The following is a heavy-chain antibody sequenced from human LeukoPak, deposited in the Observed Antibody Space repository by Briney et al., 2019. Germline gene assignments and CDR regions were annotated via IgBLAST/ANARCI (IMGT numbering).Heavy chain of an antibody. D-gene: IGHD3-22*01. V-gene: IGHV5-10-1*01. CDR3: ARQGHYYDSSGYYNWFDH. Sequence: GESLKISCKGSGYSFTSYWISWVRQMPGKGLEWMGRIDPSDSYTNYSPSFQGHVTISADKSISTAYLQWSSLKASDTAMYYCARQGHYYDSSGYYNWFDHWGQGTLVTVSS. CDR1: GYSFTSYW. J-gene: IGHJ5*02. CDR2: IDPSDSYT.